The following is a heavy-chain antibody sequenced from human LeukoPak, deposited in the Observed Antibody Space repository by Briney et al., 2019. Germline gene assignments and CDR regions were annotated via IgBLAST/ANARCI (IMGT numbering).Heavy chain of an antibody. J-gene: IGHJ6*03. V-gene: IGHV3-7*01. CDR1: GFTFSSYW. CDR2: IKQDGSEK. D-gene: IGHD5-12*01. Sequence: HPGGSLRLSCAASGFTFSSYWMSWVRQAPGKGLEWVANIKQDGSEKYYVDSVKGRFTISRDNAKNSLYLQMNSLRAEDTAVYYCARGVDIVATPRAYYYYYYMDVWGKGTTVTVSS. CDR3: ARGVDIVATPRAYYYYYYMDV.